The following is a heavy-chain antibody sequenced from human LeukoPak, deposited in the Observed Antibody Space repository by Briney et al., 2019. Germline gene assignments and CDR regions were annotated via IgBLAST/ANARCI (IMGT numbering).Heavy chain of an antibody. V-gene: IGHV3-33*06. CDR3: AKARCSSTSCRTLDY. Sequence: GGSLRLSCAASGFTFSSYGMHWVRQAPGKGLERVAVIWYDGSNKYYADSVKGRFTISRDNSKNTLYLQMDSLRAEDTAVYYCAKARCSSTSCRTLDYWGQGTLVTVSS. CDR1: GFTFSSYG. CDR2: IWYDGSNK. D-gene: IGHD2-2*01. J-gene: IGHJ4*02.